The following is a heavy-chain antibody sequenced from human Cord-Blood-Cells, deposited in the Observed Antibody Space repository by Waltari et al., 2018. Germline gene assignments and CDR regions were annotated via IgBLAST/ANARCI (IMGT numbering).Heavy chain of an antibody. D-gene: IGHD3-10*01. Sequence: QVQLVQSGAEVKKPGASVKVSCKASGYTFTSYDINWVRQATGQGLEWMGWMNPNSGNTSYAQKFQGRVTITRNTSISTAYMELSSLRSEDTAVYYCARGAHEGWFGYNAFDIWGQGTMVTVSS. CDR2: MNPNSGNT. J-gene: IGHJ3*02. V-gene: IGHV1-8*03. CDR1: GYTFTSYD. CDR3: ARGAHEGWFGYNAFDI.